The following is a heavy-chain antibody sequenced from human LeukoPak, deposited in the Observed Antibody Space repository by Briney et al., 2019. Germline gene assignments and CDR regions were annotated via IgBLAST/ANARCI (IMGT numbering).Heavy chain of an antibody. V-gene: IGHV4-59*01. CDR3: ARVADIVVVVAATWGGYFDY. Sequence: SETLSLTCTVSGGSISSYYWSWIRQPPGKGLEWIGYIYYSGSTNYNPSLKSRVTISVDTSKNQFSLKLSSVTAADTAVYYCARVADIVVVVAATWGGYFDYWGQGTLVTVSS. D-gene: IGHD2-15*01. J-gene: IGHJ4*02. CDR1: GGSISSYY. CDR2: IYYSGST.